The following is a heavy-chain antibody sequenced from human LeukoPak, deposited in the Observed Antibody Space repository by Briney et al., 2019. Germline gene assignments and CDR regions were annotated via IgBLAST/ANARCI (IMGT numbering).Heavy chain of an antibody. D-gene: IGHD2-2*01. V-gene: IGHV1-18*01. J-gene: IGHJ4*02. CDR3: ARWEYCSSSSCYDESETFDY. CDR2: ISAYNGNT. CDR1: GYTFTSYG. Sequence: ASVKVSCKASGYTFTSYGISWVRQAPGQGLEWMGWISAYNGNTNYAQNYQGRVTMTTDTSTSTAYMELRSLRSDDTAIYYCARWEYCSSSSCYDESETFDYWGQGTLVTVSS.